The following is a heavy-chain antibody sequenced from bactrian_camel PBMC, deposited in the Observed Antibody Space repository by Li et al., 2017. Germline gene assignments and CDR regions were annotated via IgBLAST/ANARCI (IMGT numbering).Heavy chain of an antibody. V-gene: IGHV3S1*01. CDR2: LHTGNGRT. D-gene: IGHD6*01. CDR3: AEGRGSRGEHCYSLNY. CDR1: GYTGSGRNC. J-gene: IGHJ4*01. Sequence: HVQLVESGGGSVQPGGSLRLSCAASGYTGSGRNCMGWFRQAPGQGRKAIAHLHTGNGRTDYADSVQGRFTISQDNAKNTVYLQMNNLQPEDTAMYYCAEGRGSRGEHCYSLNYWGQGTQVTVS.